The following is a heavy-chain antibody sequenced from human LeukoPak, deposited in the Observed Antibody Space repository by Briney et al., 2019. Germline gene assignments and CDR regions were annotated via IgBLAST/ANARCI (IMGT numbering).Heavy chain of an antibody. CDR2: IITSSSYI. V-gene: IGHV3-21*01. D-gene: IGHD3-10*01. CDR3: TRDGDTVLTRGYYYYMDV. CDR1: GFTSSSYT. Sequence: GSLRLSCAASGFTSSSYTMTWVRQAQGKGQEWVSSIITSSSYIYYGDSVKGRFTISRDNARNSLYLQMNSLRAEDTAVYYCTRDGDTVLTRGYYYYMDVWGKGTTVTVSS. J-gene: IGHJ6*03.